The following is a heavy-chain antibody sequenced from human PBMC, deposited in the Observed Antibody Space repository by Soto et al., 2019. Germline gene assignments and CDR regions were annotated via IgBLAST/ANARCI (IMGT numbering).Heavy chain of an antibody. CDR1: GYTFTSYG. Sequence: ASVKVSCKASGYTFTSYGISWVRQAPGQGLEWMGWISAYNGNTNYAQKLQGRVTMTTDTSTSTAYMELRSLRSDDTAVYYCARRAPWWNGGLNWYFDLWGRGTLVTVSS. V-gene: IGHV1-18*01. J-gene: IGHJ2*01. D-gene: IGHD1-1*01. CDR3: ARRAPWWNGGLNWYFDL. CDR2: ISAYNGNT.